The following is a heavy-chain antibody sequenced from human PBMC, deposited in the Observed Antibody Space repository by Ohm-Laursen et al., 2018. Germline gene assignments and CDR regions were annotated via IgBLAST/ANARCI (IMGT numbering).Heavy chain of an antibody. V-gene: IGHV4-34*01. CDR3: ARVASYSSSWCIDY. CDR1: GGSFSGYY. D-gene: IGHD6-13*01. Sequence: SDTLSLTCSVYGGSFSGYYWSWIRQPPGKGLEWIGEINHSGSTNYNPSLKSRFTISVDTSKNQFSLKLSSVTAADTAVYYCARVASYSSSWCIDYWGQGTLVTVSS. CDR2: INHSGST. J-gene: IGHJ4*02.